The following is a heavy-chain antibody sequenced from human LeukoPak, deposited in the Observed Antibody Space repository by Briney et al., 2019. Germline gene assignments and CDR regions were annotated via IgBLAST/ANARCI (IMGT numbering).Heavy chain of an antibody. V-gene: IGHV4-34*01. CDR1: GGSFSGYY. D-gene: IGHD3-22*01. J-gene: IGHJ3*02. Sequence: SETLSLTCAVYGGSFSGYYWSWIRQPPGKGLEWIGEINHSGSTNYNPSLKSRVTMSVDTSKNQFSLKLSSVTAADTAVYYCARDVYYDSSGYYYNRAFDIWGQGTMVTVSS. CDR3: ARDVYYDSSGYYYNRAFDI. CDR2: INHSGST.